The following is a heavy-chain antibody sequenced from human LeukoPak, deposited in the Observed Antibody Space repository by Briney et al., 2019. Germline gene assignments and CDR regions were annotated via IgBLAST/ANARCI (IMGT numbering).Heavy chain of an antibody. V-gene: IGHV3-53*01. CDR1: GFSVSSNY. CDR2: LYSAGNT. D-gene: IGHD1-26*01. Sequence: TGGSLRLSCAASGFSVSSNYMNWVRQAPGKGLEWVSILYSAGNTYYPDSVKGRFTISRDNSKNTLYLQMNSLRAEDTAEYYCARSAVGTSCCTAVDYWGQGTLVTVSS. CDR3: ARSAVGTSCCTAVDY. J-gene: IGHJ4*02.